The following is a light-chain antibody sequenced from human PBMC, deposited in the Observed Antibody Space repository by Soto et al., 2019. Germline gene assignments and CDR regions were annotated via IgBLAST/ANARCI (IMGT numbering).Light chain of an antibody. CDR1: SSDIGGYKY. V-gene: IGLV2-14*01. J-gene: IGLJ2*01. CDR2: EVG. Sequence: QSALTQPASVSGSPGQSITISCTGTSSDIGGYKYVSWYQQHPGKAPKLMIYEVGNRPSGVSNRFSGSKSGNTASLTISGLQSGDAADYYCAAWDDSLNGVVFGGGTKLTVL. CDR3: AAWDDSLNGVV.